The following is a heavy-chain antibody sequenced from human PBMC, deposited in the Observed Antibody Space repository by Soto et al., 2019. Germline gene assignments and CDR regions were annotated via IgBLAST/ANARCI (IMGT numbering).Heavy chain of an antibody. D-gene: IGHD3-22*01. CDR3: AKDTYYFDSSGYYVFDS. V-gene: IGHV3-30*18. CDR1: GFTFSSYG. Sequence: PEGSLRLSCAASGFTFSSYGIHWVRQAPGKGLEWVAVISYDGGNKHYADSVQGRFTISRDNSKNTLYLQMNSLRAEDTAVYYCAKDTYYFDSSGYYVFDSWGQGTLVTVSS. J-gene: IGHJ4*02. CDR2: ISYDGGNK.